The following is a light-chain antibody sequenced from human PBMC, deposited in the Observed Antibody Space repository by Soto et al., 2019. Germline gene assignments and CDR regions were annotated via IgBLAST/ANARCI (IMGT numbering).Light chain of an antibody. CDR3: QQSYSTLALT. CDR1: QTISPY. J-gene: IGKJ4*01. Sequence: DLQMTQSPSSLSASVGDRVTITCRASQTISPYLNWYQQKPVKAPKLLIYGASTLQSGVPSRFSGSGSGADFTLTISSLQPEDFATYYCQQSYSTLALTFGGGTKVEIK. CDR2: GAS. V-gene: IGKV1-39*01.